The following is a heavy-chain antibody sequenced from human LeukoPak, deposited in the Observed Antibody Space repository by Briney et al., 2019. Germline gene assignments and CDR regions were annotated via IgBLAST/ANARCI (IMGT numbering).Heavy chain of an antibody. J-gene: IGHJ4*02. V-gene: IGHV1-2*02. CDR3: TRLDSSRAFDY. Sequence: ASLKVSCKASGYTFTDHYMHWVRQAPGQGLEWMGWINSNSGVTLYAQKFQGRVTMTRDTSISTAYMEVSRLISDDTAVYYCTRLDSSRAFDYWGQGTLVTVSP. CDR1: GYTFTDHY. D-gene: IGHD2/OR15-2a*01. CDR2: INSNSGVT.